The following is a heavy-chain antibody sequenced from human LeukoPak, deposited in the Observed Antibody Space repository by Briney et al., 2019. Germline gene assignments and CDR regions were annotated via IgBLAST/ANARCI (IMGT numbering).Heavy chain of an antibody. V-gene: IGHV4-39*01. CDR3: ARWIEVGTSWYYFDY. J-gene: IGHJ4*02. D-gene: IGHD6-13*01. CDR2: IYYSGST. Sequence: PSGTLSPTRTFSGGSLSSGSYYWGWVRQPPGKGLAWIGSIYYSGSTYYNPSLKSRVTISVDTSKNQFSLRLSSVTAADTAVYYCARWIEVGTSWYYFDYWGQGTLVTVSS. CDR1: GGSLSSGSYY.